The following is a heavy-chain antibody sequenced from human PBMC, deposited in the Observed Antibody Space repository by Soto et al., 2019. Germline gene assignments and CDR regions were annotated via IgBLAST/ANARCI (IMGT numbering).Heavy chain of an antibody. V-gene: IGHV3-33*01. Sequence: GGSLRLSCAASGFTFSSYGMHWVRQAPGKGLEWVAVIWYDGSNKYYADSVKGRFTISRDNSKNTLYLQMNSLRAEDTAVYYCAREKSNILFPDAAFDIGGKGKMVTV. J-gene: IGHJ3*02. CDR2: IWYDGSNK. CDR1: GFTFSSYG. CDR3: AREKSNILFPDAAFDI.